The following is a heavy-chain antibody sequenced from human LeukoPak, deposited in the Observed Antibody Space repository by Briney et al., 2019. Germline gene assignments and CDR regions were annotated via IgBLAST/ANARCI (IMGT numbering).Heavy chain of an antibody. CDR2: IYNSGST. V-gene: IGHV4-4*07. CDR3: ARSAFLVTAPGLYYFDY. CDR1: GGSISSYY. Sequence: SETLSLTCTVSGGSISSYYWSWIRQPAGKGLEWIGHIYNSGSTNYDPSLKGRVTMSVATSKNQFSLHLSSVTAADTAVYYCARSAFLVTAPGLYYFDYWGQGTLVAVSS. J-gene: IGHJ4*02. D-gene: IGHD6-13*01.